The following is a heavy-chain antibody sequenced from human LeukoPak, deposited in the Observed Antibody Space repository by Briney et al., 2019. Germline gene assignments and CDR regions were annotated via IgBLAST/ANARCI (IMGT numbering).Heavy chain of an antibody. Sequence: PGGSLRLSCAASGFTFSSYAMHWVRQAPGKGLEWVSYISSSSSYTNYADSVKGRFTISRDNAKNSLYLQMNSLRAEDTAVYYCASSIAAAGRFDYWGQGTLVTVSS. CDR2: ISSSSSYT. CDR3: ASSIAAAGRFDY. J-gene: IGHJ4*02. D-gene: IGHD6-13*01. V-gene: IGHV3-21*05. CDR1: GFTFSSYA.